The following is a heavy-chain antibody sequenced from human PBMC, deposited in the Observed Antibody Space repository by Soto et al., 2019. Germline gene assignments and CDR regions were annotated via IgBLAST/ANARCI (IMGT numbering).Heavy chain of an antibody. CDR1: GFTFSSYW. Sequence: TGGSLRLSCAASGFTFSSYWMHWVRQAPGKGLVWVSRINSDGSSTSYADSVKGRLTISRDNAKNTLYLQMNSLRAEDTAVYYCARATYYYDSSGYFSPSRGAFDIWGQGTMVTVSS. CDR3: ARATYYYDSSGYFSPSRGAFDI. J-gene: IGHJ3*02. D-gene: IGHD3-22*01. V-gene: IGHV3-74*01. CDR2: INSDGSST.